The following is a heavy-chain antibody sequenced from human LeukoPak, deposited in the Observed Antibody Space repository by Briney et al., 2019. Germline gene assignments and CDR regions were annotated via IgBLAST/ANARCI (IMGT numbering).Heavy chain of an antibody. V-gene: IGHV1-18*01. Sequence: ASVKVSCKASGYTFTSYGSSWVRQAPGQGLEWMGWISAYNGNTNYAQKLQGRVTMATDTSTSTAYMELRSLRSDDTAVYYCAREDMTPPYYYSGMDVWGQGTTVTVSS. J-gene: IGHJ6*02. CDR2: ISAYNGNT. CDR3: AREDMTPPYYYSGMDV. CDR1: GYTFTSYG.